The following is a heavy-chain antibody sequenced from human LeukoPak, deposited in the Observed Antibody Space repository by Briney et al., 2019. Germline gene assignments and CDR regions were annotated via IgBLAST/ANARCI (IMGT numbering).Heavy chain of an antibody. CDR2: IRTAGDP. Sequence: GGSLRLSCAASGFTLSTYDMYWVRQATGKGLEWVSGIRTAGDPYYSGSVKGRFTISRENAKNSLYLQMNSLGAGDTAVYYCAKLLGYCSGGSCSGTLDYWGQGTLVTVSS. J-gene: IGHJ4*02. D-gene: IGHD2-15*01. CDR1: GFTLSTYD. CDR3: AKLLGYCSGGSCSGTLDY. V-gene: IGHV3-13*05.